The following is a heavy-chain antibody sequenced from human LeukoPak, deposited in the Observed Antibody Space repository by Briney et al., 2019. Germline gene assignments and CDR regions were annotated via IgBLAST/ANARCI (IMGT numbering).Heavy chain of an antibody. CDR3: ARVSRFFDWLPPFVY. V-gene: IGHV1-2*02. CDR1: GYSFTAYF. J-gene: IGHJ4*02. CDR2: INPNSDGT. Sequence: EASVKVSCKASGYSFTAYFVHWVRQAPGQGLEWMGWINPNSDGTNYAQNFQGRVTMTADPSISTAYMELSRLSSDETAVCYCARVSRFFDWLPPFVYWGQGTLVTVSS. D-gene: IGHD3-3*01.